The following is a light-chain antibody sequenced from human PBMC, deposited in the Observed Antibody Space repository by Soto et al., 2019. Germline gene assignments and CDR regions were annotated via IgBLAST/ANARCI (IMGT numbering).Light chain of an antibody. CDR1: QSVSSY. J-gene: IGKJ1*01. CDR2: DAS. V-gene: IGKV3-20*01. CDR3: QQYGNSPSA. Sequence: EIVLTQSPGTLSLSPGERATLSCRASQSVSSYLAWYQQKPGQAPRLLIYDASSRATGIPDRFSGGGSGTDFTLTISRLEPEDFAVYYCQQYGNSPSAFGQGTKVDI.